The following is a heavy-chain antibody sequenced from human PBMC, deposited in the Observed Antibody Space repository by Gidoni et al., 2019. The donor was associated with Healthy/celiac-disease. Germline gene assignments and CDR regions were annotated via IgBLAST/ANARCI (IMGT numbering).Heavy chain of an antibody. Sequence: EVQLVESGGGLVQPGGSLRLSCAASGFTFSSYWMSWVRQAPGKGLEWVANIKQDGSEKYYVYSVKGRFTISRDNAKNSLYLQMNSLRAEDTAVYYCARDQKGGVVRGVIPHYYYGMDVWGQGTTVTVSS. CDR1: GFTFSSYW. CDR2: IKQDGSEK. CDR3: ARDQKGGVVRGVIPHYYYGMDV. D-gene: IGHD3-10*01. J-gene: IGHJ6*02. V-gene: IGHV3-7*01.